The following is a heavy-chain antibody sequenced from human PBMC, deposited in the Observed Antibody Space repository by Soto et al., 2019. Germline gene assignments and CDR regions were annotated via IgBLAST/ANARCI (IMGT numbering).Heavy chain of an antibody. J-gene: IGHJ6*02. CDR3: ARDTHYDSSGYYYHGKDYYYYGMAV. CDR2: IIPIFGTA. V-gene: IGHV1-69*01. CDR1: GGTFRSYA. Sequence: QVQLVQSGAAVKKPGSSVKVSCKASGGTFRSYAISWVRQAPGHGREWMGGIIPIFGTANYAQKFQGRVTMTADESTSTAYMELSSLRSEDTAVYYCARDTHYDSSGYYYHGKDYYYYGMAVWGQGTTVTVSS. D-gene: IGHD3-22*01.